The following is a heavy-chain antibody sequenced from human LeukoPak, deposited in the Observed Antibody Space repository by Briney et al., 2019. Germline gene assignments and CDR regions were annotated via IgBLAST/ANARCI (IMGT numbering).Heavy chain of an antibody. Sequence: GESLKISCKGSGYSFTTYWIGWMRQMPGKGLEWMGIIYPGDSDTRYSPSFQGQVTISADKSISTGYLQWSSLKASDTAMYYCAKVWYSSSSDYWGQGTLVTVSS. CDR3: AKVWYSSSSDY. V-gene: IGHV5-51*01. D-gene: IGHD6-6*01. CDR2: IYPGDSDT. CDR1: GYSFTTYW. J-gene: IGHJ4*02.